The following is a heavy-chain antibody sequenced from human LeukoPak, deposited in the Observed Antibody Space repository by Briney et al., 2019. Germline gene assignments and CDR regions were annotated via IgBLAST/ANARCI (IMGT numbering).Heavy chain of an antibody. CDR2: IYPADSDT. CDR3: ARPGQLGEYTPYYFDY. Sequence: GESLKISCKGSGFTFTNYWIGWLRQMPGKGLEWMGIIYPADSDTRYSPSFQGQVTMSANKSISTAYLQWSSLKASDTAMYFCARPGQLGEYTPYYFDYWGQGTLVTVSS. D-gene: IGHD3-16*01. J-gene: IGHJ4*02. CDR1: GFTFTNYW. V-gene: IGHV5-51*01.